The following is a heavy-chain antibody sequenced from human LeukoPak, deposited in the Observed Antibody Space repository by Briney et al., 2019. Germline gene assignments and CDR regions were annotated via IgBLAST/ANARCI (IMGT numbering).Heavy chain of an antibody. CDR1: GFTLSSYA. CDR2: ISGSGGST. D-gene: IGHD1-26*01. J-gene: IGHJ4*02. V-gene: IGHV3-23*01. Sequence: GGSLTLSCAASGFTLSSYAMSWVRQAPGKGLEWVSAISGSGGSTYDADSVKGRFTISRDNSKNTLYLQMNSLRAEDTAVYYCAKGGGYYHTFFDYWGQGTLVTVSS. CDR3: AKGGGYYHTFFDY.